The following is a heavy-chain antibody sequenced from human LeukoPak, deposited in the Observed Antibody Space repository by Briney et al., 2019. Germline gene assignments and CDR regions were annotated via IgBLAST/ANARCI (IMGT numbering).Heavy chain of an antibody. D-gene: IGHD3-10*02. CDR2: ISSSGSTI. V-gene: IGHV3-48*03. J-gene: IGHJ6*04. CDR1: GITFSTYD. CDR3: AELDITMIGGV. Sequence: GGTLRLSCAASGITFSTYDMSWVRQAPGKGLEWVSYISSSGSTIYYADSVKGRFTISRDNAKNSLYLQMNSLSAEDTAVYYCAELDITMIGGVWGKGTTDTISS.